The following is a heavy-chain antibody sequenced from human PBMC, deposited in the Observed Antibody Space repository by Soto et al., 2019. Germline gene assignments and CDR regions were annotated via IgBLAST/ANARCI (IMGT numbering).Heavy chain of an antibody. CDR3: AKDKDKAYYYYGMDV. CDR2: ISGSGGST. J-gene: IGHJ6*01. CDR1: GFTFSSYA. Sequence: GESLRLSCAASGFTFSSYAMSWVRQAPGKGLEWVSAISGSGGSTYYADSVKGRFTISRDNSKNTLYLQMNSLRAEDTAVYYCAKDKDKAYYYYGMDVWGQGTTVTVSS. V-gene: IGHV3-23*01.